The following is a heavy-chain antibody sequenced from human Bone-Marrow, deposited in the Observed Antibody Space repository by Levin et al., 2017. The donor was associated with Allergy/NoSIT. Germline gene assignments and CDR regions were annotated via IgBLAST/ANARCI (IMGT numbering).Heavy chain of an antibody. V-gene: IGHV1-69*13. CDR1: GGTFSSYA. J-gene: IGHJ5*02. Sequence: WASVKVSCKASGGTFSSYAISWVRQAPGQGLEWMGGIIPIFGTANYAQKFQGRVTITADESTSTAYMELSSLRSEDTAVYYCARAYGPYQLLSDPSNWFDPWGQGTLVTVSS. D-gene: IGHD2-2*01. CDR3: ARAYGPYQLLSDPSNWFDP. CDR2: IIPIFGTA.